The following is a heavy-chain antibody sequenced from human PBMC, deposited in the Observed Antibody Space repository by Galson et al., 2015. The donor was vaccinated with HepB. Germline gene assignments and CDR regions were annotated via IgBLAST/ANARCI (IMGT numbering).Heavy chain of an antibody. CDR3: ARHTGVIIAVAGTPFDY. CDR1: GSSISGGTSY. V-gene: IGHV4-39*01. J-gene: IGHJ4*02. Sequence: LSLTCSVSGSSISGGTSYWGWIRQPPGKELEWIGSVYYSGSTFYHPSLKSRVTISIDTSKNHFSLKLRSVTAADTAVYYCARHTGVIIAVAGTPFDYWGQGTLVTVSS. D-gene: IGHD6-19*01. CDR2: VYYSGST.